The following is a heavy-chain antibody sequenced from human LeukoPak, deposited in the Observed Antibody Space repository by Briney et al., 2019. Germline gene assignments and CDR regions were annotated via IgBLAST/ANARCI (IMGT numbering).Heavy chain of an antibody. J-gene: IGHJ4*02. D-gene: IGHD6-19*01. V-gene: IGHV3-49*04. Sequence: PGGSLRLSCTTSGFTFSDYAMTWVRHPPAKGLEWGGFIRNKAKGGTADYAAYVKGRFTMSRDDSNRLAYLQMNSLKTEDTAVYYCTRVYSTGWLGIYDFWGQGTLVTVSS. CDR3: TRVYSTGWLGIYDF. CDR2: IRNKAKGGTA. CDR1: GFTFSDYA.